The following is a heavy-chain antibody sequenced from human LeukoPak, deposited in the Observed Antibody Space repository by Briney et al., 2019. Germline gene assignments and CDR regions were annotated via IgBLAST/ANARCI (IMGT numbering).Heavy chain of an antibody. J-gene: IGHJ3*02. V-gene: IGHV1-69*02. D-gene: IGHD3-9*01. Sequence: SVKVSCKASGGTFSSYTISWVRQAPGQGLDWMGRIIPILGIANYAQKFQGRVTITADKSTSTAYMELSSLRSEDTAVYYCARPLNYDILTGYYTPDAFDIWGQGTMVTVSS. CDR3: ARPLNYDILTGYYTPDAFDI. CDR1: GGTFSSYT. CDR2: IIPILGIA.